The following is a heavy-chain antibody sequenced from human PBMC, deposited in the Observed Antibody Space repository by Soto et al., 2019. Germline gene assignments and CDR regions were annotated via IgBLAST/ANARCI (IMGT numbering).Heavy chain of an antibody. V-gene: IGHV3-23*01. CDR2: ISGSGGST. CDR1: GFTFSSYA. J-gene: IGHJ6*02. D-gene: IGHD2-2*01. Sequence: GGSLRLSCAASGFTFSSYAMSWVRQAPGKGLERVSAISGSGGSTYYADSVKGRFTISRDNSKNTLYLQMNSLRAEDTAVYYCAKWAVVPAATYYYYYGMDVWGQGTTVTVSS. CDR3: AKWAVVPAATYYYYYGMDV.